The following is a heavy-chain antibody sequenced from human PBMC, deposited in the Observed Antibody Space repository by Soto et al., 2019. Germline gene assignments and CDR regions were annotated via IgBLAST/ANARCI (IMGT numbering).Heavy chain of an antibody. CDR1: GGSISSGDYY. J-gene: IGHJ2*01. Sequence: QVQLQESGPGLVKPSQTLSLTCTVSGGSISSGDYYWSWIRQPPGKGLEWIGYIYYSGSTYYNPSLKSRVTISVDTSKNQFSLKLSSVTAADTAVYYCARVYCGGDCYYYWYFDLWGRGTLVTVSS. V-gene: IGHV4-30-4*01. CDR2: IYYSGST. CDR3: ARVYCGGDCYYYWYFDL. D-gene: IGHD2-21*02.